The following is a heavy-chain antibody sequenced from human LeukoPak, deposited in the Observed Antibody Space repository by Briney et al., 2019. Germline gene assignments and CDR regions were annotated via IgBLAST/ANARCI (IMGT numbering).Heavy chain of an antibody. Sequence: ASVKVSCKVSGYTLTELSMHWVRQAPGKGLEWMGGFDPEDGETVYAQKFQGRVTMTEDTSTDTAYMELSSLRSEDTAVYYCATGTHPLFVAAFDIWGQGTMVTVSS. D-gene: IGHD2-21*01. CDR1: GYTLTELS. V-gene: IGHV1-24*01. J-gene: IGHJ3*02. CDR3: ATGTHPLFVAAFDI. CDR2: FDPEDGET.